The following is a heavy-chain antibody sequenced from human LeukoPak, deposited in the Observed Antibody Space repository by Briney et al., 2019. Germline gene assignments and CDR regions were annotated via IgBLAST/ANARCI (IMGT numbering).Heavy chain of an antibody. CDR2: IVVGSGNT. CDR3: AADLRYSSSWSSYYYYGMDV. Sequence: SVKVSCKASGSTFTSSAMQWVRQARGQRLEWIGWIVVGSGNTNYAQKFQERVTITRDMSTSTAYMELSSLRSEDTAVYYCAADLRYSSSWSSYYYYGMDVWGQGTTVTVSS. D-gene: IGHD6-13*01. CDR1: GSTFTSSA. J-gene: IGHJ6*02. V-gene: IGHV1-58*02.